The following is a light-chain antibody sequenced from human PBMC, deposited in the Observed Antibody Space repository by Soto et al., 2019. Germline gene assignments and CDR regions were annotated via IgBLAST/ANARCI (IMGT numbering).Light chain of an antibody. V-gene: IGLV1-40*01. J-gene: IGLJ2*01. CDR3: QSYDTSLSGFVV. CDR2: GNS. Sequence: QSVLTQPPSVSGAPGQRVTISCTGSNSNIGAGYDVHWYQQLPGTAPKLLIYGNSNRPSGVPDRFSGSKSGTSAALAITGLKAEDEADYYCQSYDTSLSGFVVFGGGTQLTVL. CDR1: NSNIGAGYD.